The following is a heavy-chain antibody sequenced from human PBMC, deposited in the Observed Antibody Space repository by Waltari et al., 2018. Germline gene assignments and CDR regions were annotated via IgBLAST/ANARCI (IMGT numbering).Heavy chain of an antibody. D-gene: IGHD5-12*01. CDR2: IIPVFGTT. V-gene: IGHV1-69*01. J-gene: IGHJ4*02. Sequence: QVQLVQSGAEVRKPGSSVKVSCKASGDSFSRCSITWVRQAPGQGLEWLGGIIPVFGTTIYAQEFQGRVRMTADDSTSTAYMELTSLSSEDTAVYYCARVERFSVYGDFDYWGQGTLVTVSS. CDR1: GDSFSRCS. CDR3: ARVERFSVYGDFDY.